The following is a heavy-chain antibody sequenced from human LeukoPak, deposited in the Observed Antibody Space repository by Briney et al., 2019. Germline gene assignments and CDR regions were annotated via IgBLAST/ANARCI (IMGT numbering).Heavy chain of an antibody. CDR3: GAAVAGIFDY. Sequence: SETLSLTCIVSGGSMNSISYYWDWIRQSPGKGLEWVGSIYYIGTTYYNPSLESRVTISVDTSKNQFSLKLSSVTAADTAVYYCGAAVAGIFDYWGQGTLVTVSS. CDR1: GGSMNSISYY. V-gene: IGHV4-39*01. J-gene: IGHJ4*02. CDR2: IYYIGTT. D-gene: IGHD6-19*01.